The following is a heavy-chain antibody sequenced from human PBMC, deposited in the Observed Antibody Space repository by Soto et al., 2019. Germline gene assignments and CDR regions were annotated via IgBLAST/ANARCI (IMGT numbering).Heavy chain of an antibody. V-gene: IGHV1-69*12. CDR1: GGTFSSYA. CDR3: ASSRLATANYYYYGMDV. CDR2: IIPIFGTA. Sequence: QVQLVQSGAEVKKPGSSVKVSCKASGGTFSSYAISWVRQAPGQGLEWMGGIIPIFGTANYAQKFQGRVTITADESTSKAYVELSSLRSEDTVVYYCASSRLATANYYYYGMDVWGQGTTVTVSS. D-gene: IGHD5-18*01. J-gene: IGHJ6*02.